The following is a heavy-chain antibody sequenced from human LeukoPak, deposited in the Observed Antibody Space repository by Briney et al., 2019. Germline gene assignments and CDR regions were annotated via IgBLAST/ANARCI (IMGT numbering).Heavy chain of an antibody. V-gene: IGHV1-69*05. CDR1: GGDLSRYG. CDR2: IIPIFGTK. D-gene: IGHD6-13*01. Sequence: GASVKVSCKASGGDLSRYGISWVRLAPGQGLEWMGGIIPIFGTKNYAQRFQGRVTITTDGSTSAVYMELSSPRSEDTAVYYCARDRIPAAPSYSYFYMDVWGKGTTVTVSS. J-gene: IGHJ6*03. CDR3: ARDRIPAAPSYSYFYMDV.